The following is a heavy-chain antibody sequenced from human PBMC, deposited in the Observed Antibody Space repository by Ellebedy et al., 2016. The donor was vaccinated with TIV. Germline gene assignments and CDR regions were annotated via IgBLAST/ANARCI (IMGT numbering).Heavy chain of an antibody. D-gene: IGHD5-18*01. V-gene: IGHV4-34*01. CDR1: GGAFSGYY. CDR3: VRGSQLWFSDAFDI. CDR2: INHSVST. Sequence: MPLETLSLTCAVSGGAFSGYYWSWIRQPPGKGLEWIGEINHSVSTRYSPSLKSRITLSVDTSKKHFSLHLSAVTAADTAVYYCVRGSQLWFSDAFDIWGQGTMVTVSS. J-gene: IGHJ3*02.